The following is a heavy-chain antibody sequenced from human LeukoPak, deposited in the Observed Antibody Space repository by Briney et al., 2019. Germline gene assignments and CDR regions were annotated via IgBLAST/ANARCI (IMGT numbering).Heavy chain of an antibody. D-gene: IGHD2-2*01. CDR2: IRTEAYGRKT. V-gene: IGHV3-49*04. CDR1: GFTFGAYA. CDR3: LGYCSSTSCDAHDY. Sequence: GGSLRLSCTASGFTFGAYAMNWVRQAPGQGLEWVGFIRTEAYGRKTEYAASVKGRFTISRDDSESIDYLQMNSLKTEDTAMYYCLGYCSSTSCDAHDYWGQGTQVTVSS. J-gene: IGHJ4*02.